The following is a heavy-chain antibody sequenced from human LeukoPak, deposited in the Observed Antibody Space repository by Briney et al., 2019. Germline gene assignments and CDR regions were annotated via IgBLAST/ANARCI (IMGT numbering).Heavy chain of an antibody. CDR2: INHSGST. V-gene: IGHV4-34*01. CDR1: GGSFSGYY. Sequence: SETLSHTCAVYGGSFSGYYWSWIRQPPGKGLEWIGEINHSGSTNYNPSLKSRVTISVDTSKNQFSLKLSSVTAADTAVYYCARGVFLFYYYGMDVWGQGTTVTVSS. CDR3: ARGVFLFYYYGMDV. J-gene: IGHJ6*02. D-gene: IGHD2-21*01.